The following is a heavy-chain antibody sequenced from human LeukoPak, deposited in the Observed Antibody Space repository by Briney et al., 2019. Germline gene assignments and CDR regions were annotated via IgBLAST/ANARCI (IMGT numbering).Heavy chain of an antibody. J-gene: IGHJ6*03. Sequence: SETLSLTCTVSGGSISSSSYYWGWIRQPPGKGLEWIGSIYYSGSTYYNPSLKSRVTISVDTSKNQFSLKLSSVTAADTAVYYFARVEEGYGSGRRENYYYYYMDVWGKGTTVTISS. D-gene: IGHD3-10*01. V-gene: IGHV4-39*07. CDR3: ARVEEGYGSGRRENYYYYYMDV. CDR1: GGSISSSSYY. CDR2: IYYSGST.